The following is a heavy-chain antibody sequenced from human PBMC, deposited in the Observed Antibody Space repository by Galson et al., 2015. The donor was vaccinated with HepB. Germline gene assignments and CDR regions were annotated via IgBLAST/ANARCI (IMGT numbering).Heavy chain of an antibody. CDR2: MNTNTGKP. Sequence: SVKVSCKASGYTFTDYVVNWVRRAPGQGLEWMGWMNTNTGKPTYAPGFAGRFVFSLDPSVTTAYLQISSLETDDTAVYYCARSPLRFLDWLPYYDYYYMDVWGEGTTVTVSS. J-gene: IGHJ6*03. D-gene: IGHD3-3*01. CDR1: GYTFTDYV. CDR3: ARSPLRFLDWLPYYDYYYMDV. V-gene: IGHV7-4-1*02.